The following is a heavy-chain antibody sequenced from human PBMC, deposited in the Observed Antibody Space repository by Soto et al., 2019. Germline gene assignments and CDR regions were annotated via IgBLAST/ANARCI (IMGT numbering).Heavy chain of an antibody. CDR3: ARGRSTSCYSRPYYYYGMDV. J-gene: IGHJ6*02. V-gene: IGHV4-4*07. Sequence: PSETLSLTCTVSGGSISSYYWSWIRQPAGKGLEWIGRIYTSGSTNYNPSLKSRVPMSVDTSKNQFSLKLSSVTAADTAVYYCARGRSTSCYSRPYYYYGMDVWGQGTTVTVSS. CDR1: GGSISSYY. D-gene: IGHD2-2*02. CDR2: IYTSGST.